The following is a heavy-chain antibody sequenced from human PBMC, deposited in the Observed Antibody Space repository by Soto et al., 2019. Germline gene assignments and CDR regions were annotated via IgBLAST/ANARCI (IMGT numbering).Heavy chain of an antibody. Sequence: SVKVSCKASGGTFSSYAISWERQAPGQGHEWMGGIMTIFRTANYAQKFQGRVTITADETTSTAYMELSNLRSEDTAVYYYARNERRKNTKAPLDYWGQGTLVTVSS. J-gene: IGHJ4*02. CDR1: GGTFSSYA. CDR2: IMTIFRTA. V-gene: IGHV1-69*13. D-gene: IGHD2-8*01. CDR3: ARNERRKNTKAPLDY.